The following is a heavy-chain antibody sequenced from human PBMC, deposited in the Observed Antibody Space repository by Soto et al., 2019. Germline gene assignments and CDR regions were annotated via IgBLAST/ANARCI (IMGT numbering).Heavy chain of an antibody. D-gene: IGHD6-19*01. CDR2: ISGSGGHS. J-gene: IGHJ4*02. Sequence: GGSLRLSCAASGFTFNDYAMAWVRQAPGQGLEWVSSISGSGGHSSYVDSVRGRFTISRDNVNNILSLDMSDLRAEDTALYYCAKDCRRLAVTGSAFDSWGQGALVTVSS. V-gene: IGHV3-23*01. CDR3: AKDCRRLAVTGSAFDS. CDR1: GFTFNDYA.